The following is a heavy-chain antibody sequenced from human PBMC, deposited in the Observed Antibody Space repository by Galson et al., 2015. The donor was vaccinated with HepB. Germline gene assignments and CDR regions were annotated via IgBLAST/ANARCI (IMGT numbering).Heavy chain of an antibody. CDR3: ASSTITMIVATAESAFDI. CDR1: GFTFSSYW. J-gene: IGHJ3*02. V-gene: IGHV3-7*01. CDR2: IKEDGSEK. Sequence: SLRLSCAASGFTFSSYWMRWVRQAPGKGLEWVANIKEDGSEKYYVDSVKGRFTISRDNAKNSLYLQMNSLRAEDTAVYYCASSTITMIVATAESAFDIWGQGTLVAVSS. D-gene: IGHD3-22*01.